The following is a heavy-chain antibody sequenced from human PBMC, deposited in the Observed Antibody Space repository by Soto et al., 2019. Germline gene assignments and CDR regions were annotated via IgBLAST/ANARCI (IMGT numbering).Heavy chain of an antibody. Sequence: SETLSLTCIVSGGATSSYSWSWIRQPPGKGLEWIGYMFYSGSTEYNPSLKRRITISVDTSKNQSSLNLNSVTAADTAVYYCQVKPRSCSGGPCYPANAFDIWGQETMVTVS. V-gene: IGHV4-59*03. J-gene: IGHJ3*02. CDR3: QVKPRSCSGGPCYPANAFDI. CDR2: MFYSGST. CDR1: GGATSSYS. D-gene: IGHD2-15*01.